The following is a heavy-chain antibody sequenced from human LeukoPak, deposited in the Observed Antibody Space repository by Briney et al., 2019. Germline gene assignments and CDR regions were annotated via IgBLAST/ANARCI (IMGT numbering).Heavy chain of an antibody. CDR2: IYSGGST. D-gene: IGHD1-1*01. CDR1: GFTVSSNY. V-gene: IGHV3-66*01. J-gene: IGHJ5*02. Sequence: GGSLRLSCAASGFTVSSNYMSWVRQAPGKGLEWVSVIYSGGSTYYADSVKGRFTISRDNSKNTLYLQMNSLRAEDTAVYYCAKDSLNWNARLNWFDPWGQGTLVTVSS. CDR3: AKDSLNWNARLNWFDP.